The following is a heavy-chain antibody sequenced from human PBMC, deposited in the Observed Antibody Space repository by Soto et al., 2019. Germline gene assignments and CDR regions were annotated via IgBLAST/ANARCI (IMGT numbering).Heavy chain of an antibody. CDR2: ISGSGGST. D-gene: IGHD2-15*01. J-gene: IGHJ3*02. Sequence: GGSLRLSCAASGFTFSSYAMSWVRQAPGKGLEWVSAISGSGGSTYYADSVKGRFTISRDNPKNTLYLQMNSLRAEDTAVHYCAKDQQVDIVVVVAASWDGAFDIWGQGTMVTVSS. CDR3: AKDQQVDIVVVVAASWDGAFDI. V-gene: IGHV3-23*01. CDR1: GFTFSSYA.